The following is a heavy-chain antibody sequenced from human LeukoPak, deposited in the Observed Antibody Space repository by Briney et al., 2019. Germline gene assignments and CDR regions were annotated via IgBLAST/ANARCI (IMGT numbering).Heavy chain of an antibody. CDR2: IYYNGNS. V-gene: IGHV4-59*08. Sequence: SETLSLTFTVSGGSINGYYWSWIRQPPGKGLEWIGYIYYNGNSDYNPSLKSRVTISVDTSKNQFSLKVNSVTAADTAVYYCARTQPFGYSYGPYFDYWGQGNLVTVSS. CDR3: ARTQPFGYSYGPYFDY. CDR1: GGSINGYY. D-gene: IGHD5-18*01. J-gene: IGHJ4*02.